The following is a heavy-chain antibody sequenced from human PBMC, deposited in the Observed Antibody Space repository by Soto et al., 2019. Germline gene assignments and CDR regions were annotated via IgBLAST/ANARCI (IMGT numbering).Heavy chain of an antibody. CDR1: GYTFTSYA. D-gene: IGHD3-22*01. J-gene: IGHJ2*01. CDR3: ARAPYDSSGYYFEIYWYFDL. CDR2: INAGNGNT. V-gene: IGHV1-3*01. Sequence: GASVKVSCKASGYTFTSYAMHWVRQAPGQRLEWMGWINAGNGNTKYSQKFQGRVTMTTDTSTSTAYMELRSLRSDDTAVYYCARAPYDSSGYYFEIYWYFDLWGRGTLVTVSS.